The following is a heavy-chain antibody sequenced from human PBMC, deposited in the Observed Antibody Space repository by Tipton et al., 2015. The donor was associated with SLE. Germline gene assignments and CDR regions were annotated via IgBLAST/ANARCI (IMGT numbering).Heavy chain of an antibody. D-gene: IGHD3-10*01. V-gene: IGHV4-59*01. CDR2: VDYSGSP. Sequence: TLSLTCSVSGGSISSYYWSWIRQPPGKGLEWIGYVDYSGSPNYNPSLNGRVTISVDTSKNQFSLKLTPVTAADTAVYYCVKVGLAFGEAWGRGTLVTVSS. CDR3: VKVGLAFGEA. CDR1: GGSISSYY. J-gene: IGHJ2*01.